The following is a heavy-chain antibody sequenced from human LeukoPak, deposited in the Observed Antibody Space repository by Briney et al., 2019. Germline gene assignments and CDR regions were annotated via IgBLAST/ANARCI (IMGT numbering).Heavy chain of an antibody. CDR2: INPNSGGT. V-gene: IGHV1-2*02. D-gene: IGHD6-6*01. Sequence: PRASVKVSCKASGYTFTGYYMHWVRQAPGQGLEWMGWINPNSGGTNYAQKFQGRVTMTRDTSISTAYMELSRLRSDDTAVYYCAREHSSSSGKVFDYWGQGTLVTVSS. J-gene: IGHJ4*02. CDR3: AREHSSSSGKVFDY. CDR1: GYTFTGYY.